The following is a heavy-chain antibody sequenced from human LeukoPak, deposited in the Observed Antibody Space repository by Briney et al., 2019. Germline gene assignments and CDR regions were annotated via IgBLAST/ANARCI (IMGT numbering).Heavy chain of an antibody. CDR3: ARGKYCSGGSCPSDY. CDR2: INQSGST. CDR1: GGSFSGYY. D-gene: IGHD2-15*01. J-gene: IGHJ4*02. V-gene: IGHV4-34*01. Sequence: PSETLSLTSAVYGGSFSGYYWSWIRQPPGKGLEWIGEINQSGSTNYNPSLKSRVTISVDTSKNQFFLKLSSVTAADTAVYYCARGKYCSGGSCPSDYWGQGTLVTVSS.